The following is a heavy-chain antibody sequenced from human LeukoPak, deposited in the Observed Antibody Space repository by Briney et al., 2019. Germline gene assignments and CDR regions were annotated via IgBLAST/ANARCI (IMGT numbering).Heavy chain of an antibody. V-gene: IGHV3-30*18. CDR1: GFTFSSYG. CDR2: ISYDGSNK. Sequence: GGSLRLSCAASGFTFSSYGMHWVRQAPGKGLEWVAVISYDGSNKYYADSVKGRFTISRDNSKNTLYLQMNSLRAEDTAVHYCAKDRYYYDSSGYADYWGQGTLVTVSS. D-gene: IGHD3-22*01. J-gene: IGHJ4*02. CDR3: AKDRYYYDSSGYADY.